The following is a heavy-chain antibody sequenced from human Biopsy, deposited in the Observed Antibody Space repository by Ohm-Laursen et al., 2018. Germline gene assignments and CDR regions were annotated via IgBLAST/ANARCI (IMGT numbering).Heavy chain of an antibody. CDR1: GGSISNNNYY. V-gene: IGHV4-39*01. CDR3: ARDYGTSGYYYVS. Sequence: SETLSLTCTVSGGSISNNNYYWGWIRQPPGKGLEWIGRIFYRGSTHYKPSLKSRVNISVDTSKNQFSLKLNSVTAADTAVYYCARDYGTSGYYYVSWGQGTLVTVSS. CDR2: IFYRGST. D-gene: IGHD3-22*01. J-gene: IGHJ5*02.